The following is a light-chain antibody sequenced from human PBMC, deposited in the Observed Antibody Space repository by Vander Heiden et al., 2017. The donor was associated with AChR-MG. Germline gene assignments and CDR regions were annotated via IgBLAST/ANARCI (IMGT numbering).Light chain of an antibody. CDR1: SSNIGSNT. CDR2: RNN. J-gene: IGLJ3*02. CDR3: AAWDDSLNGLV. Sequence: QSVLTQPPSASGTPGQRVTISSSGSSSNIGSNTVNWYQQLPGTAPKLLIYRNNQRPSGVPDRFSGSKSGTSASLAISGLQSEDEADYYCAAWDDSLNGLVFGGGTKLTVL. V-gene: IGLV1-44*01.